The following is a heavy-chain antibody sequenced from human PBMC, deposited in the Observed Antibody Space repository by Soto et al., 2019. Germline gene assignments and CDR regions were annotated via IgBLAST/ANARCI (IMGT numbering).Heavy chain of an antibody. CDR3: ARSEPKLWFGELDAVYYYYYGMDV. Sequence: SLRLSCAASGFTFSSYGMHWVRQAPGKGLEWVAVISYDGSNKYYADSVKGRFTISRDNSKNTLYLQMNSLRAEDTAVYYCARSEPKLWFGELDAVYYYYYGMDVWGQGTTVTVS. CDR1: GFTFSSYG. CDR2: ISYDGSNK. D-gene: IGHD3-10*01. J-gene: IGHJ6*02. V-gene: IGHV3-30*03.